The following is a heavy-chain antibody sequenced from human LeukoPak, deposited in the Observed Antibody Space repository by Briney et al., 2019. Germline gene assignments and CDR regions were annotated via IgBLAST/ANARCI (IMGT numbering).Heavy chain of an antibody. CDR3: ARSDNVVVIASSYWYFDL. J-gene: IGHJ2*01. V-gene: IGHV4-38-2*01. D-gene: IGHD2-21*01. CDR2: IYHSGST. CDR1: GYSISSGYY. Sequence: SETLSLTCAVSGYSISSGYYWGWIRQPPGKGLEWIGSIYHSGSTYYNPSLKRRVTISVDTSKNQFSLKLSSVTAADTAVYYCARSDNVVVIASSYWYFDLWGRGTLVTVSS.